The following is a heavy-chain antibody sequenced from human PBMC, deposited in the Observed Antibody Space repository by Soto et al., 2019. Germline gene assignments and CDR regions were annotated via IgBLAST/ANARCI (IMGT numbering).Heavy chain of an antibody. CDR3: AKVQSYDILTGRPRNYGMDV. J-gene: IGHJ6*02. V-gene: IGHV4-59*01. Sequence: SETLSLTCTVSGGSISSYYWSWIRQPPGKGLEWIGYIYYSGSTNYNPSLKSRVTISVDTSKNQFSLKLSSVTAADTAVYYCAKVQSYDILTGRPRNYGMDVWGQGTTVTVSS. CDR1: GGSISSYY. CDR2: IYYSGST. D-gene: IGHD3-9*01.